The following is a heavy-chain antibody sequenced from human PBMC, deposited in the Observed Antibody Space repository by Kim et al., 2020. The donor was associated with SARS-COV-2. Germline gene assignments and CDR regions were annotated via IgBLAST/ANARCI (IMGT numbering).Heavy chain of an antibody. D-gene: IGHD6-25*01. V-gene: IGHV1-3*01. J-gene: IGHJ4*02. Sequence: PQTFRERLTLSGDTSASTVYMELNSLRAEDTAVYYCAREGHSSGSLGFDHWGQGTPVTVSS. CDR3: AREGHSSGSLGFDH.